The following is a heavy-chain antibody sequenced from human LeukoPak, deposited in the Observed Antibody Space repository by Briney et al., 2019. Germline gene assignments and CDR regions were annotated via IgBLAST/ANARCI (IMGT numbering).Heavy chain of an antibody. Sequence: SETLSLTCTVSGGSISSYYWSWIQQPPGKGLEWIGYIYYSGSTNYNPSLKSRVTISVDTSKNQFSLKLSSVTAADTAVYYCARRPGYSYGGDAFDIWGQGTMVTVSS. V-gene: IGHV4-59*08. CDR1: GGSISSYY. CDR3: ARRPGYSYGGDAFDI. CDR2: IYYSGST. J-gene: IGHJ3*02. D-gene: IGHD5-18*01.